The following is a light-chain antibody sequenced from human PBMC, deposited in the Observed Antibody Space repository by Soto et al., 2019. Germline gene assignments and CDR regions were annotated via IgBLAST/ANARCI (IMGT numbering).Light chain of an antibody. CDR1: SSNIGSNY. CDR2: RNN. Sequence: SVLTQPPSASGTPGQRVTISCSGSSSNIGSNYVYWYQQLPGTAPKLLIYRNNQRPSGVPDRFSGSKSGTSASLAISGLRSEDEADYYCCAYVGARTYVFGTGTKVTVL. J-gene: IGLJ1*01. CDR3: CAYVGARTYV. V-gene: IGLV1-47*01.